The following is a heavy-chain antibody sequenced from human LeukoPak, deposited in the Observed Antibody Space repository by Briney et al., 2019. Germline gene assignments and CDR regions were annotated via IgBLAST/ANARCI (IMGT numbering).Heavy chain of an antibody. J-gene: IGHJ4*02. CDR1: GESFSGYY. CDR3: ARGWKATIPY. Sequence: SETLSLTCAVYGESFSGYYWTWIRQPPGKGLEWIGEINDSGRTSCNPSLKSRVTISVDTSKNQFSLKLSSVTAADTAVYYCARGWKATIPYWGQGTLVTVSS. CDR2: INDSGRT. V-gene: IGHV4-34*01. D-gene: IGHD5-24*01.